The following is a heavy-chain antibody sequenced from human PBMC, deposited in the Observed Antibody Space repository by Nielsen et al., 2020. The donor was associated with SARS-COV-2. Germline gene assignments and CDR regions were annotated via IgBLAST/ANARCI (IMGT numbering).Heavy chain of an antibody. CDR2: IYYSGST. CDR1: GGSISSGDYY. CDR3: ARETGEFNRYFDY. D-gene: IGHD3-10*01. V-gene: IGHV4-30-4*01. J-gene: IGHJ4*02. Sequence: LRLSCTVSGGSISSGDYYWSWIRQPPGKGLEWIGYIYYSGSTYYNPSLKSRVTISVDTSKNQFSLKLSSVTAADTAVYYCARETGEFNRYFDYWGQGTLVTVSS.